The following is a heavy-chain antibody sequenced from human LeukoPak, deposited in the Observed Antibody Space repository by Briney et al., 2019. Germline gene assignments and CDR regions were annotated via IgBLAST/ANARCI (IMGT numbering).Heavy chain of an antibody. CDR3: ARDRMYVSGSYYGMDV. V-gene: IGHV3-66*01. CDR2: IYSGGST. D-gene: IGHD5-12*01. J-gene: IGHJ6*02. Sequence: GGSLRLSCAVSGFTVSSNYTSWVRQAPGKGLEWVSIIYSGGSTYYADSVKGRFTISRDSSKDTVYLQMNSLRAEDTAVYYCARDRMYVSGSYYGMDVWGQGTTVTVSS. CDR1: GFTVSSNY.